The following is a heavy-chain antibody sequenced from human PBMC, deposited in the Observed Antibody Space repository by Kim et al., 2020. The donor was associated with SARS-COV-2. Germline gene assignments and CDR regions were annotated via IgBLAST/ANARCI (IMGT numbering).Heavy chain of an antibody. Sequence: SVKVSCKASGGTFSSYAISWVRQAPGQGLEWMGRIIPILGIANYAQKFQGRVTITADKSTSTAYMELSSLRSEDTAVYYCARGGEAYCGGDCYSEWFDPWGQGTLVTVSS. CDR2: IIPILGIA. D-gene: IGHD2-21*02. CDR1: GGTFSSYA. J-gene: IGHJ5*02. V-gene: IGHV1-69*04. CDR3: ARGGEAYCGGDCYSEWFDP.